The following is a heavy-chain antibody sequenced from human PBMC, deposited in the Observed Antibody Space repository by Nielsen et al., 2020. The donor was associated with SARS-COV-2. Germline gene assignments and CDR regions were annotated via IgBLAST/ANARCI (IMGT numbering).Heavy chain of an antibody. CDR2: INWNGGST. D-gene: IGHD6-13*01. V-gene: IGHV3-20*01. CDR3: ARDLGDSSSWSRDDL. Sequence: GESLKISCAASGFTFDDYGMSWVRQAPGKGLEWVSGINWNGGSTGYADSVKGRFTISRDNAKNSLYLQMNSLRAEDTALYHCARDLGDSSSWSRDDLWGRGTLVTVSS. J-gene: IGHJ2*01. CDR1: GFTFDDYG.